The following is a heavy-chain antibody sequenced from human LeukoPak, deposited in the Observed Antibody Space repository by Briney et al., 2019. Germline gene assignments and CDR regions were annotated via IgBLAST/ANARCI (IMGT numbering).Heavy chain of an antibody. J-gene: IGHJ6*03. V-gene: IGHV4-61*02. Sequence: SETLSLTCTVSGGSISSGSNYWSWIRQPAGKGLEWIGRIYTSGSTNYSPSLKSRVTISVDTSKNQFSLKLSSVTAADTAVYYCAREPGGVLWFGESHRYYYYYYMDVWGKGTTVTISS. CDR2: IYTSGST. CDR3: AREPGGVLWFGESHRYYYYYYMDV. D-gene: IGHD3-10*01. CDR1: GGSISSGSNY.